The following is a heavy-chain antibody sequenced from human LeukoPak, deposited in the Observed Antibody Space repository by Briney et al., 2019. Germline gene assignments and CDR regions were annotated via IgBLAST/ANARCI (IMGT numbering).Heavy chain of an antibody. V-gene: IGHV4-39*01. CDR3: ARRSRRRGYSNAFDI. CDR1: GGSISSSSYY. Sequence: ASETLSLTCTVSGGSISSSSYYWGWIRQPPGKGLEWIGSIYYSGSTYYNPSLKSRVTISVDTSKNQFSLKLSSVTAADTAVYYCARRSRRRGYSNAFDIWGQGTMVTVSS. D-gene: IGHD3-22*01. CDR2: IYYSGST. J-gene: IGHJ3*02.